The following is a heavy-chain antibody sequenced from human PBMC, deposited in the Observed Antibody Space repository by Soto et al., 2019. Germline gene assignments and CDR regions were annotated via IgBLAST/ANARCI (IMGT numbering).Heavy chain of an antibody. J-gene: IGHJ5*02. CDR3: ATTYSSSFYNWFDP. Sequence: SETLSLTCTVSCGSISSSSYYWGWIRQPPGKGLEWIGSIYYSGSTYYNPSLKSRVTISVDTSKNQFSLKLSSVTAADTAVYYCATTYSSSFYNWFDPWGQGTLVTVSS. CDR1: CGSISSSSYY. D-gene: IGHD6-6*01. V-gene: IGHV4-39*01. CDR2: IYYSGST.